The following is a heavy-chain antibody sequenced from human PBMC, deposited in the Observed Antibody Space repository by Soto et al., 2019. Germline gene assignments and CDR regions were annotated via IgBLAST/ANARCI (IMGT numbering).Heavy chain of an antibody. CDR1: GFRFSLYA. V-gene: IGHV3-64D*06. Sequence: PGGSLRLSCSASGFRFSLYAMHWVRQAPGKGLEYVSAINKNGDSTYYADSVKGRFTISRDNSKKTMHLQMSSLRAEDTAVYYCVKEYYYDSSTYDNDVFEIWGDGTMVTVSS. CDR3: VKEYYYDSSTYDNDVFEI. D-gene: IGHD3-22*01. J-gene: IGHJ3*02. CDR2: INKNGDST.